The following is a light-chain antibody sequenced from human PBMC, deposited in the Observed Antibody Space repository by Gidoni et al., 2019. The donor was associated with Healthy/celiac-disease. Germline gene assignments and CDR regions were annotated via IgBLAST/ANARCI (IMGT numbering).Light chain of an antibody. CDR2: GAS. CDR3: QQYGSSPRT. V-gene: IGKV3-20*01. J-gene: IGKJ1*01. Sequence: EIVFTQSPGTLSLSPGERATLSCRASQSVSSSYLAWYQQKPGQAPRLLIYGASSRAAAIPDRFSGSGSGTDFTLTITRLEPEDFAVYYCQQYGSSPRTFGQGTKVEIK. CDR1: QSVSSSY.